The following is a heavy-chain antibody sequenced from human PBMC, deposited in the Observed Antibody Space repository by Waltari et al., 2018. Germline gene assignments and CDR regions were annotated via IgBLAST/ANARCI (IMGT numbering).Heavy chain of an antibody. D-gene: IGHD6-13*01. CDR2: MNRDGSET. CDR1: GFTLSSFW. J-gene: IGHJ3*02. CDR3: ARLSSSWNEKGAFDI. V-gene: IGHV3-7*01. Sequence: ELQLVESGGGLVQPGGSLRLSCGGTGFTLSSFWMSWVRQAPGKGLDWVANMNRDGSETYYVDSVKGRFTISRDNAKNSLYLEMNTLRVEDTAIYYCARLSSSWNEKGAFDIWGQGTMVTVSS.